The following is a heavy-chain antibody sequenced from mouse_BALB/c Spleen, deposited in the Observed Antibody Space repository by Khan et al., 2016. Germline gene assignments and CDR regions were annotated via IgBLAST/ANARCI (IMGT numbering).Heavy chain of an antibody. D-gene: IGHD1-1*01. CDR1: GFNIKDTY. J-gene: IGHJ3*01. CDR2: IDPANGNT. CDR3: CRNDGSSVAY. Sequence: VQLQQPGAELVKPGASVKLSCTASGFNIKDTYMHWVKQRPEQGLEWIGRIDPANGNTKYDPKFQGKATITADTSSNTAYLQLSSLTSEDTAVYYCCRNDGSSVAYGGQGTLVTVSA. V-gene: IGHV14-3*02.